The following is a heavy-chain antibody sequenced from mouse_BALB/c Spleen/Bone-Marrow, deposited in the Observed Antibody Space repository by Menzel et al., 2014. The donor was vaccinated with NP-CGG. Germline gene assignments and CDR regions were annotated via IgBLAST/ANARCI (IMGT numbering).Heavy chain of an antibody. V-gene: IGHV5-17*02. CDR1: GFTFSTFG. Sequence: EVQLVESGGGLMQPGGSRKLSCAASGFTFSTFGMHWVRQAPEKGLEWVAYISSGSTAIFYADTLKGRFTISRDNPENTLFLQMTSLRSEDTAMYYCARGGNWDDFDVWGAGTTVTVSS. CDR2: ISSGSTAI. J-gene: IGHJ1*01. CDR3: ARGGNWDDFDV. D-gene: IGHD4-1*01.